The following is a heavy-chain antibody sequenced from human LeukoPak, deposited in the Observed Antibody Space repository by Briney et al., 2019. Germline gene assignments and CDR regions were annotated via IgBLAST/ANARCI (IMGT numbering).Heavy chain of an antibody. Sequence: AGGSLRLSCAASGFTFSDYYMSWIRQAPGKGLEWVSYISSSGSTIYYAASVKGRFTISRDNAKNSLYLQMNSLRAEDTAVYYCATVLEGAYYYYGMDVWGQGTTVTVSS. CDR3: ATVLEGAYYYYGMDV. CDR1: GFTFSDYY. CDR2: ISSSGSTI. V-gene: IGHV3-11*01. J-gene: IGHJ6*02. D-gene: IGHD2-8*01.